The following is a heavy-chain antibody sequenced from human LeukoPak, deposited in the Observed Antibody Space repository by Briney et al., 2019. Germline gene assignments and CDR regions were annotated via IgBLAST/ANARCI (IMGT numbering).Heavy chain of an antibody. CDR2: MNPNSGNT. D-gene: IGHD2-15*01. J-gene: IGHJ3*02. CDR3: ARYSGAPGYCSGGSCYPADAFDI. Sequence: GASVTVSCTASGYTFTSYDINWVRQATRPGLGWMGWMNPNSGNTGYAQKFQGRVTMTRHTSISTTYMELSSLRSEDTAVYYCARYSGAPGYCSGGSCYPADAFDIWGQGTMVTVSS. CDR1: GYTFTSYD. V-gene: IGHV1-8*01.